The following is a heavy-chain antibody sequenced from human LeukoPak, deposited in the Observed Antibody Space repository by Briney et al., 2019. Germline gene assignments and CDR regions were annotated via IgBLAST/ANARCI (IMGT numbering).Heavy chain of an antibody. D-gene: IGHD3-10*01. J-gene: IGHJ4*02. V-gene: IGHV3-30*02. CDR1: GFTFSTSG. CDR3: ARESGATKIGQLLNY. CDR2: IQHDETEI. Sequence: GGSLRLSCTASGFTFSTSGMHWVRQAPGKGLEWVGFIQHDETEIYSADSVRGRFTFSRDNFKSTVYLQMNSLRVEDSAVYYCARESGATKIGQLLNYWGQGTLVSVSS.